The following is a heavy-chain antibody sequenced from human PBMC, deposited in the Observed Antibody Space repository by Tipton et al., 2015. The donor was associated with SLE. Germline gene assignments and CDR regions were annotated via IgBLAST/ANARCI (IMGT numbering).Heavy chain of an antibody. V-gene: IGHV4-39*01. Sequence: TLSLTCTVSGGSISSSSYYWGWIRQPPGKGLEWIGSMYYSGSTYYNPSLKSRVTISVDTSKNQFSLKLSSVTAADTAVYYCAGDSSGYHVFDYWGQGTLVTVSS. D-gene: IGHD3-22*01. CDR3: AGDSSGYHVFDY. J-gene: IGHJ4*02. CDR1: GGSISSSSYY. CDR2: MYYSGST.